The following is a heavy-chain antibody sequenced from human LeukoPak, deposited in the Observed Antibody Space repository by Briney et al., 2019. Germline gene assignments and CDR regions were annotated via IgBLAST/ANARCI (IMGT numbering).Heavy chain of an antibody. CDR1: GFTFDDYG. Sequence: PGGSLRLSCAASGFTFDDYGMSWVRQAPGKGLEWVSGINWNGGSTGYADSVKGRFTISRDNAKNSLYLQMNSLRAEDTAVYYCARDPVRGVLLSGPNWGQGTLVTVSS. D-gene: IGHD3-10*01. J-gene: IGHJ4*02. CDR3: ARDPVRGVLLSGPN. CDR2: INWNGGST. V-gene: IGHV3-20*04.